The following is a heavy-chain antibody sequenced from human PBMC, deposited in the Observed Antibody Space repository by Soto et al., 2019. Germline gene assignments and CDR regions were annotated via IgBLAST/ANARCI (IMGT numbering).Heavy chain of an antibody. Sequence: EVQLLESGGGLVQPGGSLRLSCAASGFTFSSYAMSWVRQAPGKGLEWVSAISGSGGSTYYADSVKGRFTISRDNSKKTLYLQMNSLRAEDTAVYYCAKGETWDYGDYGARNGDNWYFELWGRGTLVTVS. J-gene: IGHJ2*01. D-gene: IGHD4-17*01. CDR2: ISGSGGST. CDR1: GFTFSSYA. V-gene: IGHV3-23*01. CDR3: AKGETWDYGDYGARNGDNWYFEL.